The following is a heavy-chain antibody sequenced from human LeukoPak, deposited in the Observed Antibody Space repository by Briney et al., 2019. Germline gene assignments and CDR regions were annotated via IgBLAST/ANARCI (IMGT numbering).Heavy chain of an antibody. Sequence: GGSLRLSCAASGFTFSSYSMNWVRQAPGKGLEWVSSISSSSSYIYYADSVKGRFTISRDNSQNTVYLQMNSLTAEDTAVYYCAATSTVPPAPPLQWGQGTLVTVSS. V-gene: IGHV3-21*01. CDR3: AATSTVPPAPPLQ. D-gene: IGHD2-2*01. J-gene: IGHJ4*02. CDR1: GFTFSSYS. CDR2: ISSSSSYI.